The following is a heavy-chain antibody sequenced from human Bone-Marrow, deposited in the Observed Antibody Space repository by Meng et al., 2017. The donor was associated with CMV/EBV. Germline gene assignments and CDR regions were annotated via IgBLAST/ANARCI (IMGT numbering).Heavy chain of an antibody. CDR1: GFTFSSYA. J-gene: IGHJ6*02. CDR3: AKALRYCSSTSCYSKGGMDV. CDR2: ISWNSGSI. Sequence: GGSLRLSCASSGFTFSSYAMSWVRQAPGKGLEWVSGISWNSGSIGYADSVKGRFTISRDDAKNSLYLQMNSLRAEDTALYYCAKALRYCSSTSCYSKGGMDVWGQGTTVTVSS. D-gene: IGHD2-2*02. V-gene: IGHV3-9*01.